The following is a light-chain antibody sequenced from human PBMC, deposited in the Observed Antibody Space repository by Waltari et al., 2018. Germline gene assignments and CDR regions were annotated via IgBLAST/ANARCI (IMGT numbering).Light chain of an antibody. CDR1: QSVSSSY. CDR3: QQDYDT. J-gene: IGKJ2*01. Sequence: PGERVTLSCRASQSVSSSYLTWYQQKPGQAPRLLIYGASTRATSIPARFSGSGSGTDFTLTISSLLPEDFAVYYCQQDYDTFGQGTKLEI. V-gene: IGKV3D-7*01. CDR2: GAS.